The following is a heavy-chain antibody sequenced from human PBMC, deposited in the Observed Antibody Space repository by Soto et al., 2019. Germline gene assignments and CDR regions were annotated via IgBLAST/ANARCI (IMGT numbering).Heavy chain of an antibody. CDR3: ARRGYSYGYHYYYGMDV. J-gene: IGHJ6*02. D-gene: IGHD5-18*01. V-gene: IGHV5-10-1*01. CDR1: GYSFTSYW. Sequence: GESLKISCKGSGYSFTSYWISWVRQMPGKGLEWMGRIDPSDSYTNYSPSFQGNVTISADKSISTAYLQWSSLKASDTAMYYCARRGYSYGYHYYYGMDVWGQGTTVTVSS. CDR2: IDPSDSYT.